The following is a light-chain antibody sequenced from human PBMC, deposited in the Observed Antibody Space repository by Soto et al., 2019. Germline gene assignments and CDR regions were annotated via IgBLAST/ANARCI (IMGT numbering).Light chain of an antibody. Sequence: DIQMTHSPSSLSASVLYIVTITCRASQSIISFLNWYQQRAGRAPELLIYAASSLQSGVPSRFSGSGSGTDFTLTISSLQPEDFATYYCQKSYNTPRKFGQGTKVDIK. CDR3: QKSYNTPRK. CDR1: QSIISF. J-gene: IGKJ1*01. CDR2: AAS. V-gene: IGKV1-39*01.